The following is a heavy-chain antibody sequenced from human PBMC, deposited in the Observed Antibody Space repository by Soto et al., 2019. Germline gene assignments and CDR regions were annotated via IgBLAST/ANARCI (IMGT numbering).Heavy chain of an antibody. D-gene: IGHD2-15*01. Sequence: SETLSLTCIVSGGSISSGGYFWSWIRQHPGKGLERIGYIFYSGSTYYNPSLKSRVTTSVDTSKNQFSLKLTSVTAADTAVYYCARGDCSGGSCYYFDYWGQGTLVTVSS. J-gene: IGHJ4*02. CDR3: ARGDCSGGSCYYFDY. V-gene: IGHV4-31*03. CDR1: GGSISSGGYF. CDR2: IFYSGST.